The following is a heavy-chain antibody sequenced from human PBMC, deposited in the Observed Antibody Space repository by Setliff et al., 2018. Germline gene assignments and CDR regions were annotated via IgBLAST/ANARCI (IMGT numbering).Heavy chain of an antibody. CDR2: ISYSGTP. V-gene: IGHV4-39*01. CDR3: VRPGGTTVVARHFDY. D-gene: IGHD2-15*01. J-gene: IGHJ4*01. CDR1: DDSFTSSRYY. Sequence: NLSETLSLTCTVSDDSFTSSRYYWGWIRQAPGSGLEWIGSISYSGTPYYNASVESRVTISIDTSRNQFSLELRSVTVADTATYYCVRPGGTTVVARHFDYWGSGILVTVSS.